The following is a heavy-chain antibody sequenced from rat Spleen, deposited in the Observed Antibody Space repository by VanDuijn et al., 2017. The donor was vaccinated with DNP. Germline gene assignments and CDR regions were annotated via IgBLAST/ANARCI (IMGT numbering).Heavy chain of an antibody. J-gene: IGHJ2*01. D-gene: IGHD1-11*01. V-gene: IGHV5S10*01. Sequence: EVQLVASGGSLVEPGRSLKLSCAASGFIFSDYAMAWVRQSPKMGLEWVSTINYDGSSAFYRDSVTGRFTISRDFAKSTLYLQLDSLRSEDSATYYCTTRGNYGGYDYWGQGVMVTVSS. CDR3: TTRGNYGGYDY. CDR1: GFIFSDYA. CDR2: INYDGSSA.